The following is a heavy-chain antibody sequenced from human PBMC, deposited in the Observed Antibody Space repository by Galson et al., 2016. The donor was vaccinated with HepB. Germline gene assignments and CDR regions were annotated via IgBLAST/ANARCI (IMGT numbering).Heavy chain of an antibody. J-gene: IGHJ4*02. CDR2: ISFDGSNN. CDR1: GFTFSSYA. D-gene: IGHD3-16*01. Sequence: SLRLSCAASGFTFSSYAMHWVRQAPGKGLEWVAVISFDGSNNFYADSVKGRFTISRDNARNSLYLQMNSLRVDDTAVYYCAQYGGLADSWGQGTLVTVSS. V-gene: IGHV3-30-3*01. CDR3: AQYGGLADS.